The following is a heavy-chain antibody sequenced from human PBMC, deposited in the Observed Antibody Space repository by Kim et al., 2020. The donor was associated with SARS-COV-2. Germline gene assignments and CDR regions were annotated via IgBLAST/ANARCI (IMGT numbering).Heavy chain of an antibody. V-gene: IGHV3-43*02. Sequence: GGSLRLSCAASGFTFDDYAMHWVRQAPGKGLEWVSLISGDGGSTYYADSVKGRFTISRDNSKNSLYLQMNSLRTEDTALYYCAKDIGGFVVPAAIDYYYGMDVWGQGTTVTVSS. CDR1: GFTFDDYA. J-gene: IGHJ6*02. D-gene: IGHD2-2*01. CDR3: AKDIGGFVVPAAIDYYYGMDV. CDR2: ISGDGGST.